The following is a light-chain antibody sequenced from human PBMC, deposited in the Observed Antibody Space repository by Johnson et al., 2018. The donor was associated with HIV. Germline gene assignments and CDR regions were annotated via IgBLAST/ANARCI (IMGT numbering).Light chain of an antibody. CDR2: DNN. V-gene: IGLV1-51*01. CDR1: SSNIGNNY. J-gene: IGLJ1*01. CDR3: GTWDSNLRTAF. Sequence: QSVLTQPPSVSAAPGQKVTISCSGSSSNIGNNYVSWYQQVPGTAPKLLIYDNNRRPSGIPDRFSGSKSGTSATLGITGLQTGDEADYYCGTWDSNLRTAFFDTGPKVTFL.